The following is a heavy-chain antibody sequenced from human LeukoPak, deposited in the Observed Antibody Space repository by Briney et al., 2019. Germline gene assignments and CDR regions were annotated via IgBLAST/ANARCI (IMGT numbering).Heavy chain of an antibody. CDR3: ARAYYYGSGSYYNLPYAFDI. Sequence: RGESLKISCKGSGYSFTSYWIGWVRQMPGKGLEWMGIIYPGDSDTRYSPSFQGQVTISADKSISTAYLQWSSLKASDTAMYYCARAYYYGSGSYYNLPYAFDIWGQGTMVTVSS. D-gene: IGHD3-10*01. V-gene: IGHV5-51*01. CDR2: IYPGDSDT. CDR1: GYSFTSYW. J-gene: IGHJ3*02.